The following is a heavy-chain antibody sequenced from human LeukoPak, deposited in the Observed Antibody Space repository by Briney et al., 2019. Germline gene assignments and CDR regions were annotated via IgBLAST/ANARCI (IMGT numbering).Heavy chain of an antibody. CDR3: ASGYYDSNGYFVDY. CDR2: IYTSGST. J-gene: IGHJ4*02. D-gene: IGHD3-22*01. Sequence: PSETLSLTCTVSGGSISSYYWSWIRQPAGKGLEWIGRIYTSGSTNYNPSLKSRVTMSVDTSKNQLSLKLSSVTAADTAVYYCASGYYDSNGYFVDYWGQGTLVTVSS. CDR1: GGSISSYY. V-gene: IGHV4-4*07.